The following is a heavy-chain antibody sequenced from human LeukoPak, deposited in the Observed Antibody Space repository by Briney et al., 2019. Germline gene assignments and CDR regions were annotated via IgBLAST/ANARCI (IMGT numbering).Heavy chain of an antibody. D-gene: IGHD7-27*01. CDR1: GGTFSSYA. J-gene: IGHJ6*02. Sequence: ASVKVSCKASGGTFSSYAISWVRQAPGQGLEWMGGIIPIFGTANYAQKFQGRVTITADESTSTAYMELSSLRSEDTAVYYCARKLGNTYYYGMDVWGQGTTVTVSS. V-gene: IGHV1-69*13. CDR2: IIPIFGTA. CDR3: ARKLGNTYYYGMDV.